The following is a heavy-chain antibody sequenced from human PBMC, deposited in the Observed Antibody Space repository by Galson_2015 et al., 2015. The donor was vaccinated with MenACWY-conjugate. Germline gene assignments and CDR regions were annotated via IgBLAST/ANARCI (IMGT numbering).Heavy chain of an antibody. CDR3: VKEEESGYSYAET. Sequence: SLRLSCAAPDFIFSSRAMSWVRQAPGKGLEWVAAISGSPGTTFYAGSVRGRFTISRDKSQNTLYLQMNSLRAEDTAVYYCVKEEESGYSYAETWGHGSLVTVPS. D-gene: IGHD5-12*01. J-gene: IGHJ5*01. V-gene: IGHV3-23*01. CDR2: ISGSPGTT. CDR1: DFIFSSRA.